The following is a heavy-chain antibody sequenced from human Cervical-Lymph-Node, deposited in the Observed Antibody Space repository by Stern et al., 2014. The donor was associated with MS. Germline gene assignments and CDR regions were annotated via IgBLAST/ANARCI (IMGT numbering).Heavy chain of an antibody. V-gene: IGHV3-74*02. Sequence: EMQLVQSGGGLVQPGGSLRLSCAASGFPFSTYWMHWVRQAPGTGLVWVSRINSDESSTTYADSVKGRFSISRDNDKNTLYLQMNSLRAEDTAVYYCARGVMVAATYAYDIWGQGTMVTISS. J-gene: IGHJ3*02. CDR3: ARGVMVAATYAYDI. CDR2: INSDESST. D-gene: IGHD2-15*01. CDR1: GFPFSTYW.